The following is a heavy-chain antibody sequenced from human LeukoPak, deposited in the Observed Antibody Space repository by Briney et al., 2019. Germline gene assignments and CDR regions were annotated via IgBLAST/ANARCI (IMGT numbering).Heavy chain of an antibody. CDR2: IIPILGIA. V-gene: IGHV1-69*04. Sequence: GASVKVSCKASGYTFTGYYMHWVRQAPGQGLEWMGRIIPILGIANYAQKFQGRVTITADKSTSTAYMELSSLRSEDTAVYYCARDPYIASPIRGGEVEHFDYWGQGTLVTVSS. CDR3: ARDPYIASPIRGGEVEHFDY. CDR1: GYTFTGYY. J-gene: IGHJ4*02. D-gene: IGHD1-1*01.